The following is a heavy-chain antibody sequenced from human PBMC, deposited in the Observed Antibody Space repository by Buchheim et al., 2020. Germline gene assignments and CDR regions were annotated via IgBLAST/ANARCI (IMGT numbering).Heavy chain of an antibody. D-gene: IGHD5-24*01. Sequence: QVQLQESGPGLVKPSGTLSLTCTVSEDSISRGNWWPWVRQPPGKGLEWIGEVYHLGYTNYNPSLERRVTISVDKSKNQFSLKLTSVTAADTAVYYCAREDGVAKAVEYWSQGTL. J-gene: IGHJ4*02. V-gene: IGHV4-4*02. CDR2: VYHLGYT. CDR3: AREDGVAKAVEY. CDR1: EDSISRGNW.